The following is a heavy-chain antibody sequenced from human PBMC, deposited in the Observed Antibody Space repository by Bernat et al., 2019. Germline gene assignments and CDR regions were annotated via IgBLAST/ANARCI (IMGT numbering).Heavy chain of an antibody. J-gene: IGHJ4*02. V-gene: IGHV3-7*01. D-gene: IGHD2-15*01. CDR2: IKQDGSEK. CDR1: GFTFSSYW. CDR3: ARDQGTDCSGGSCYWTY. Sequence: EVQLVESGGGLVKPGGSLRLSCAASGFTFSSYWMSWVRQAPGKGLEWVANIKQDGSEKYYVDSVKGRFTISRDNAKNSLYLQMNSLRAEDTAVYYCARDQGTDCSGGSCYWTYWGQGTLVTVSS.